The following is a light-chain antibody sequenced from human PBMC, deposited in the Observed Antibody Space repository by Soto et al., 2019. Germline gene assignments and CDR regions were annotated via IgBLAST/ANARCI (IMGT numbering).Light chain of an antibody. Sequence: AIQMTQSPSSLSASVGDRVTITCRASQGMTNDLVWFQQKPGEAPKILIYAASTLQSGVPSRFGGSRSGTDFTLTISSLEPEDFATYYCLQESTFPRTFGQGTKVEV. CDR1: QGMTND. J-gene: IGKJ1*01. V-gene: IGKV1-6*01. CDR2: AAS. CDR3: LQESTFPRT.